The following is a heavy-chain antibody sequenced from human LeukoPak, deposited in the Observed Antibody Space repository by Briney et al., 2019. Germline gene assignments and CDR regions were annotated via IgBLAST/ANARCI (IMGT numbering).Heavy chain of an antibody. CDR2: ISYGGSNK. CDR1: GFTFSNYG. CDR3: ARDQYLLYYFDY. Sequence: GGSLRLSCAASGFTFSNYGMHWVRQAPGKGLEWVAVISYGGSNKYYADSVKGRFTISRDNSKNTLYLQMNSLRAEDTAVYYCARDQYLLYYFDYWGQGTLVTVSS. V-gene: IGHV3-30*03. J-gene: IGHJ4*02. D-gene: IGHD2-15*01.